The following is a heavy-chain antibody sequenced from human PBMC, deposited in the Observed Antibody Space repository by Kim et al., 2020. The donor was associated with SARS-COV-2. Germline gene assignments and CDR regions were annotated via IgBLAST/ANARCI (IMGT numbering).Heavy chain of an antibody. D-gene: IGHD2-2*01. CDR1: GFTFSGYW. CDR3: ARGRGVLLSRGHFDL. J-gene: IGHJ2*01. CDR2: IKENGSEK. V-gene: IGHV3-7*01. Sequence: GGSLRLSCAASGFTFSGYWMTWVRQAPGKGLEWVANIKENGSEKNYVDSVKGRFTISRENAKNSLYLQMNSLRAEDTAVYYCARGRGVLLSRGHFDLWGR.